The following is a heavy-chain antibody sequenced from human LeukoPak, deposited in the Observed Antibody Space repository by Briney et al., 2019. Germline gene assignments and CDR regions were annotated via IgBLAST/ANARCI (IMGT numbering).Heavy chain of an antibody. V-gene: IGHV1-2*06. Sequence: GASVKVSCKASGYTFTGYYMHWVRQASGQGLEWMGRINPNSGGTNYAQKFQGRVTMTRDTSISTAYMELSRLRSDDTAVYYCAREDVSAYYFDYWGQGTLVTVSS. J-gene: IGHJ4*02. CDR2: INPNSGGT. CDR1: GYTFTGYY. CDR3: AREDVSAYYFDY. D-gene: IGHD3-16*01.